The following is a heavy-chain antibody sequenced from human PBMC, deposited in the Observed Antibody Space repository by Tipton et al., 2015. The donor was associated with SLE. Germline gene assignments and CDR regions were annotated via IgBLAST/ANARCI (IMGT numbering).Heavy chain of an antibody. V-gene: IGHV3-21*03. CDR2: ISSSSSYT. CDR3: ARDLHGSWNGAFDY. D-gene: IGHD1-1*01. J-gene: IGHJ4*02. Sequence: SLRLSCAASGFTFSSYSMNWVRQAPGKGLEWVSSISSSSSYTYYADSVKGRFTISRDNAKNSLYLQMNSLRAEDTAVYYCARDLHGSWNGAFDYWGQGTLVTVSS. CDR1: GFTFSSYS.